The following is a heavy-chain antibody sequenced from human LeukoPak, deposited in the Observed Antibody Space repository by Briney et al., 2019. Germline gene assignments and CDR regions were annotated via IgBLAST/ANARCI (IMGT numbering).Heavy chain of an antibody. CDR2: ISWNSGSI. CDR1: GFTFDDYA. J-gene: IGHJ4*02. D-gene: IGHD6-13*01. V-gene: IGHV3-9*01. CDR3: ARADSSWYGYYFDY. Sequence: PGGSLRLSCAASGFTFDDYAMHWVRQAPGKGLEWVSGISWNSGSIGYADSVKGRFTISRDNSKNTLYLQMNSLRAEDTAVYYCARADSSWYGYYFDYWGQGTLVTVSS.